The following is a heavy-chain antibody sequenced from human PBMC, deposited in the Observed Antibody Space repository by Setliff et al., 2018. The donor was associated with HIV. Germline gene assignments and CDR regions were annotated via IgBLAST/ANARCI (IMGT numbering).Heavy chain of an antibody. Sequence: SETLSLTCTVSGGSISSYYWSWIRQPPGKGLEWIGYIYNSGRTNYNPSLKSRVTISVDTSKKQFSLKLSSVTAADTAVYYCARAITFHGAFDIWGQGTMVTVSS. CDR3: ARAITFHGAFDI. D-gene: IGHD1-20*01. V-gene: IGHV4-59*08. J-gene: IGHJ3*02. CDR1: GGSISSYY. CDR2: IYNSGRT.